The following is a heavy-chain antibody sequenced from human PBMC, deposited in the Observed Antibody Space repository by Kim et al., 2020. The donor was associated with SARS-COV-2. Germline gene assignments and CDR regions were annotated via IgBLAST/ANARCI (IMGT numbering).Heavy chain of an antibody. CDR3: ARGGVYDSSGYYYVSWFAP. CDR2: ISAYNGNT. CDR1: GYTFTSNG. Sequence: ASVKVSCKASGYTFTSNGMSWVRQAPGQGLEWMGWISAYNGNTNYAQKLQGRVTMTTDTSTSTAYMELRSLRSDDTAVYYCARGGVYDSSGYYYVSWFAPRGQGTLVPVSS. D-gene: IGHD3-22*01. J-gene: IGHJ5*02. V-gene: IGHV1-18*04.